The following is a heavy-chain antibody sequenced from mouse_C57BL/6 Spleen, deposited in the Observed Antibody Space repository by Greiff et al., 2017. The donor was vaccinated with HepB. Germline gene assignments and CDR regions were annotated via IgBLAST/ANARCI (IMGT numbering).Heavy chain of an antibody. CDR2: INPNNGGT. J-gene: IGHJ4*01. CDR1: GYTFTDYY. D-gene: IGHD2-3*01. V-gene: IGHV1-26*01. Sequence: EVKLMESGPELVKPGASVKISCKASGYTFTDYYMNWVKQSHGKSLEWIGDINPNNGGTSYNQKFKGKATLTVDKSSSTAYMELRSLTSEDSAVYYCARLGSYDGYYDYYAMDYWGQGTSVTVSS. CDR3: ARLGSYDGYYDYYAMDY.